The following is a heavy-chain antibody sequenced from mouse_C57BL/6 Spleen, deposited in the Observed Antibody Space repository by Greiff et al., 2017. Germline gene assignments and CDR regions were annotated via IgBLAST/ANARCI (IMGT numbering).Heavy chain of an antibody. CDR3: ARGGGYWYFDV. CDR2: INYDGSST. V-gene: IGHV5-16*01. Sequence: EVKLVESEGGLVQPGSSMKLSCTASGLTFSDYYMAWVRQVPEKGLEWVANINYDGSSTYYLDSLKSRFIISRDNAKNILYLQMSSLKSEDTATYYCARGGGYWYFDVWGTGTTVTVSS. J-gene: IGHJ1*03. CDR1: GLTFSDYY.